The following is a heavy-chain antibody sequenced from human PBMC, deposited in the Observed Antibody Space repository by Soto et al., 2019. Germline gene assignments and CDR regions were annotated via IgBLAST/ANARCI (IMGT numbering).Heavy chain of an antibody. CDR2: IFYSGST. V-gene: IGHV4-59*01. Sequence: QVQLQESGPGLVKPSETLSLTCTVSGGSISSYYWSWIRQPPGKGLEWIGFIFYSGSTSYNPSLKLRIXISIDASEYQFSLNLNSVTAADTAVYYCASMIGDPVLSFDSWGQGTLVAVSS. D-gene: IGHD3-10*02. CDR1: GGSISSYY. CDR3: ASMIGDPVLSFDS. J-gene: IGHJ5*01.